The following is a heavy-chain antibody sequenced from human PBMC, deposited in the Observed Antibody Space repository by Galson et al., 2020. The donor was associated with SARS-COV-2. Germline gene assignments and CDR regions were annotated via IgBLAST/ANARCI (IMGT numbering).Heavy chain of an antibody. V-gene: IGHV1-2*02. CDR1: GYTFTGYY. CDR2: INPNSGGT. D-gene: IGHD5-12*01. Sequence: ASVKVSCKASGYTFTGYYMHWVRQAPGQGLEWMGWINPNSGGTNYAQKFQGRVTMTRDTSISTAYMELSRLRSDDTAVYYCARIGLQSGRYYYGMDVWGQGTTVTVSS. CDR3: ARIGLQSGRYYYGMDV. J-gene: IGHJ6*02.